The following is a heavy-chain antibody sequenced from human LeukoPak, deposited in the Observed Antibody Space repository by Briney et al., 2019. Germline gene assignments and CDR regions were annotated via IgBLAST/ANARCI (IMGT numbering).Heavy chain of an antibody. CDR2: ISDSGNT. V-gene: IGHV4-59*01. CDR3: ARNRFYLTGAYYFDP. D-gene: IGHD3-22*01. CDR1: GASMKNSF. J-gene: IGHJ5*02. Sequence: SSETLSLTCSVSGASMKNSFWSWLRQPPGKGLEWIGYISDSGNTNYNPSLKSRVTFSIDTSKGQFYLNLRSVTAADTALYFCARNRFYLTGAYYFDPWGRGTQVTVSS.